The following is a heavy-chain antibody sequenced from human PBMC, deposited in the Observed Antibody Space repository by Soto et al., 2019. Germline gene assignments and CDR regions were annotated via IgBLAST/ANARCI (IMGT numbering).Heavy chain of an antibody. V-gene: IGHV1-18*01. CDR1: GYTFTSYG. CDR2: SSDYNGNT. CDR3: ARDPNYFDY. Sequence: QVQLVQSGAEVKKPGASVKVSCKASGYTFTSYGINWVRQAPGQGLEWMGWSSDYNGNTKYAQKLQGRVTMTTDTSTSTADMELRSLKFDDTAVYYCARDPNYFDYWGQGTLVTVSS. J-gene: IGHJ4*02.